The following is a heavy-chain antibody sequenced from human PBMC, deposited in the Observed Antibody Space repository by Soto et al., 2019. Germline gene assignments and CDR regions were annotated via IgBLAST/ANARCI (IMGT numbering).Heavy chain of an antibody. V-gene: IGHV4-31*03. CDR2: IYYSGSV. CDR1: GGSISNGAYY. CDR3: ARLDSGYDLSLDGMDV. Sequence: TLSLTCTVSGGSISNGAYYWSWIRQHPGKGLEWIGYIYYSGSVYYNPSLKSRVTISVDTSKKQFSLNLNSVTAADTAVYYCARLDSGYDLSLDGMDVWGQGTTVTVSS. D-gene: IGHD5-12*01. J-gene: IGHJ6*02.